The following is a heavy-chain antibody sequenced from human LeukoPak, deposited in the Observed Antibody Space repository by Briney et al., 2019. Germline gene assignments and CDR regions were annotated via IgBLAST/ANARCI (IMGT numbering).Heavy chain of an antibody. CDR2: ISGSGGST. Sequence: GGSLRLSCAASGFTFSSYAMSWVRQAPGKGLEWVSAISGSGGSTYYADSVKGRFTISRDNSKNTLYLQMNSLRAEDTAVYYCAKEPTTRYCSGGSCYSWDYWGQGTLVTVSS. CDR3: AKEPTTRYCSGGSCYSWDY. V-gene: IGHV3-23*01. J-gene: IGHJ4*02. CDR1: GFTFSSYA. D-gene: IGHD2-15*01.